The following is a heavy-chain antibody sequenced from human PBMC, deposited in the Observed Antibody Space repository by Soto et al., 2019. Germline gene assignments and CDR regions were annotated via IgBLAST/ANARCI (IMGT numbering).Heavy chain of an antibody. CDR1: GGSFSGYY. D-gene: IGHD3-10*01. Sequence: PSETLSLTCAVYGGSFSGYYWSWIRQPPGKGLEWIGEINHSGSTNYNPSLKSRVTISVDTSXXXXXXXXXXXXXXXTAVYYCARGWDYGMDVWGQGTTVTVSS. J-gene: IGHJ6*02. CDR3: ARGWDYGMDV. V-gene: IGHV4-34*01. CDR2: INHSGST.